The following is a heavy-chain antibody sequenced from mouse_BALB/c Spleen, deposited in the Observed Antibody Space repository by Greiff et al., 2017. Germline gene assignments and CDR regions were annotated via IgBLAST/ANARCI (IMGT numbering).Heavy chain of an antibody. Sequence: QVQLQQSGAELVRPGVSVKISCKGSGYTFTDYAMHWVKQSHAKSLEWIGVISTYYGDASYNQKFKGKATMTVDKSSSTAYMELARLTSEDSAIYYCARELSSGSWFAYWGQGTLVTVSA. J-gene: IGHJ3*01. CDR2: ISTYYGDA. D-gene: IGHD3-1*01. V-gene: IGHV1S137*01. CDR3: ARELSSGSWFAY. CDR1: GYTFTDYA.